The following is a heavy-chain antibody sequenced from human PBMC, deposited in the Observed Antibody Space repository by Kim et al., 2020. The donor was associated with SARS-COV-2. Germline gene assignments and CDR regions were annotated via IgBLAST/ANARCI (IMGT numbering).Heavy chain of an antibody. V-gene: IGHV3-49*04. CDR2: IRSKAYGGTT. D-gene: IGHD3-3*01. Sequence: GGSLRLSCTASGFTFGDYAMSWVRQAPGKGLEWVGFIRSKAYGGTTEYAASVKGRFTISRDDSKSIAYLQMNSLKTEDTAVYYCTRQYYDFWSGYQIADYYYYGMDVWGQGTTVTVSS. CDR1: GFTFGDYA. J-gene: IGHJ6*02. CDR3: TRQYYDFWSGYQIADYYYYGMDV.